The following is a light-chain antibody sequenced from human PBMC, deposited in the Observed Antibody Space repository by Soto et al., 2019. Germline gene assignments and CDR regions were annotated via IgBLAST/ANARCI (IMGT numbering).Light chain of an antibody. CDR2: GAS. V-gene: IGKV3-20*01. J-gene: IGKJ1*01. CDR1: QSVSSSY. CDR3: QQYGNSYWT. Sequence: EIVLTQSPGTLSLSPGERATLSCRASQSVSSSYLAWYQQKPGQAPRLLIYGASSRATGIPDRFSGSGSGTDFTLTIIRLEPEDFAVYYGQQYGNSYWTFGQGTKVEIK.